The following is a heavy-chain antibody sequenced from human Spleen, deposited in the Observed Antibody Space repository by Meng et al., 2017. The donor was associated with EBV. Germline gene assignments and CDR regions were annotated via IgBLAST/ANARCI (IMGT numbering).Heavy chain of an antibody. V-gene: IGHV1-18*01. J-gene: IGHJ4*01. Sequence: QIQLVQSGREVKKPGASVRVSCKVSNYTSGCYGLSWWRQAPGQGLEWVGWISAYDGHTDYAQKFHGRVTVTIDTSTRTGYMEVRSLSSDDTAVYYCATDAEWLQLWYFAYWGQGTLVTVSS. D-gene: IGHD5-24*01. CDR3: ATDAEWLQLWYFAY. CDR1: NYTSGCYG. CDR2: ISAYDGHT.